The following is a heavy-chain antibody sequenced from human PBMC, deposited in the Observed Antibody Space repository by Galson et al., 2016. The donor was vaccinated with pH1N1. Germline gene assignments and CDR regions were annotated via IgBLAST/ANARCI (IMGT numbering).Heavy chain of an antibody. Sequence: SVKVSCKASGYTFTIYGISWVRQAPGQGLEWMGWISPYSGNTKYAQKVQGKVTMTTEKSTGTSYMELRSLTSADTAVYFCARALRPVSIPSEACDIWGQGTMVTVSS. CDR3: ARALRPVSIPSEACDI. D-gene: IGHD2/OR15-2a*01. V-gene: IGHV1-18*01. J-gene: IGHJ3*02. CDR1: GYTFTIYG. CDR2: ISPYSGNT.